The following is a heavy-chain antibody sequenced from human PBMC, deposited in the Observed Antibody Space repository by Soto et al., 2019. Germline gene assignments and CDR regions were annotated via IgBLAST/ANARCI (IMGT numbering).Heavy chain of an antibody. CDR2: IYPADSDT. CDR1: GYSFTTYW. J-gene: IGHJ6*02. V-gene: IGHV5-51*01. Sequence: PGESLKISCKGSGYSFTTYWIGWVRQMPGKGLEWMGIIYPADSDTRYSPSFQGQVTISADKSISTAYLQWSSLKASDTAMYYCARPRYPGRGYYGLDVWGQGTTVTVSS. D-gene: IGHD2-15*01. CDR3: ARPRYPGRGYYGLDV.